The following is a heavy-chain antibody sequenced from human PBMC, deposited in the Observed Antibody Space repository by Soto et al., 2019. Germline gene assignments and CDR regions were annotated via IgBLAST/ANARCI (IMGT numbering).Heavy chain of an antibody. V-gene: IGHV1-46*01. D-gene: IGHD2-15*01. CDR1: GYTFSIHC. CDR3: ARDLLHPGEPNGYCSGGACNFPPGGMDV. J-gene: IGHJ6*02. CDR2: INPSVGTT. Sequence: QVRLVQSGAEVKRPGASVTLSCRATGYTFSIHCIHWVRQAPGQGLEWMGIINPSVGTTSYAQRFQGRVTLTRDTSTTTVFMDLSGLTSQDTATYYCARDLLHPGEPNGYCSGGACNFPPGGMDVWGQGTTVTVS.